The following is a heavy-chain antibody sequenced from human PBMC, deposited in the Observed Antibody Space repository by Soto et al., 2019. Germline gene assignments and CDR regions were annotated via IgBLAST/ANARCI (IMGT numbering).Heavy chain of an antibody. CDR1: GFTFSSYA. Sequence: GGSLRLSCSASGFTFSSYAMHWVRQAPGKGLEYVSAISSNGGSTYYADSVKGRFTISRDNSKNTLYLQMSSLRAEDTAVYYCARSPNYDFWSGSAPLWGQGTLVTVSS. D-gene: IGHD3-3*01. V-gene: IGHV3-64D*06. CDR2: ISSNGGST. CDR3: ARSPNYDFWSGSAPL. J-gene: IGHJ4*02.